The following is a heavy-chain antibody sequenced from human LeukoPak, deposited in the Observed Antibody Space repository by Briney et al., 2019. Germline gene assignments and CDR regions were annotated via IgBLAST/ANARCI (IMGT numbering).Heavy chain of an antibody. D-gene: IGHD3-10*01. Sequence: GGSLRLSCAASGFAFSDHYMDWVRQAPGKGLEWVGRTRNKANSYTTEYAASVKGRFTISRDDSKNSLYLQMNSLKTEDTAVYYCARASAITMVRGVISYYYYMDVWGKGTTVTVSS. J-gene: IGHJ6*03. CDR2: TRNKANSYTT. CDR1: GFAFSDHY. V-gene: IGHV3-72*01. CDR3: ARASAITMVRGVISYYYYMDV.